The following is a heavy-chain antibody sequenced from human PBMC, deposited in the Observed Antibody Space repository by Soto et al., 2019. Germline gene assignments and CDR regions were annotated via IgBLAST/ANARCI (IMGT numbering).Heavy chain of an antibody. CDR1: GFTFSNFN. CDR3: ARDNYGMDV. V-gene: IGHV3-33*01. Sequence: QEQVVESGGGVVQPGRSLRLSCAASGFTFSNFNMHWVRQAPAKGLEWVAVIWYDGSNKYYADSVKGRFTISRDNSKNTLPLQMNSLRAEDTAVYYCARDNYGMDVWGQGTTVTVSS. J-gene: IGHJ6*02. CDR2: IWYDGSNK.